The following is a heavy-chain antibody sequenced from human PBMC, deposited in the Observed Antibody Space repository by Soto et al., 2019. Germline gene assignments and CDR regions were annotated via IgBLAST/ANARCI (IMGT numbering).Heavy chain of an antibody. V-gene: IGHV3-30*03. Sequence: QPGGSLRLSCAASGFTFSSYGMHWVRQAPGKGLEWVAVISYDGSNKYYADSVKGRFTISRDNAKNSLYLQMNSLRAEDTAVYYCASDRFRGTYYLRGVTYFFEEWGQGAPVTVSS. J-gene: IGHJ4*02. CDR1: GFTFSSYG. CDR2: ISYDGSNK. D-gene: IGHD1-26*01. CDR3: ASDRFRGTYYLRGVTYFFEE.